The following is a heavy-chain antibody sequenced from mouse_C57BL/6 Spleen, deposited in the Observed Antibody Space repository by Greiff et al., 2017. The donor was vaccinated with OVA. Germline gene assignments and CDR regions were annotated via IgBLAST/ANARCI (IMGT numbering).Heavy chain of an antibody. Sequence: QVQLQQSGAELMKPGASVKLSCKATGYTFTGYWIAWVKQRPGHGLEWIGEILPGSGSTNYNEKFKGKATFAADTSSNTAYMQRSSLTAADSAIYYSARRGYDKYWYIDVWGTGTTVTVSS. V-gene: IGHV1-9*01. CDR3: ARRGYDKYWYIDV. CDR2: ILPGSGST. CDR1: GYTFTGYW. J-gene: IGHJ1*03. D-gene: IGHD2-3*01.